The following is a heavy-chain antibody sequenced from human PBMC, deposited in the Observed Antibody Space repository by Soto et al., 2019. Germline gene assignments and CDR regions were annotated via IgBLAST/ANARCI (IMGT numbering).Heavy chain of an antibody. CDR3: ARVAYSRGWIFDY. V-gene: IGHV3-7*01. J-gene: IGHJ4*02. CDR1: AFTFSTYW. Sequence: LRLSCAASAFTFSTYWMSWVRQIPGRGLEWVANIKEDGTERYYVDSVKGRFTISRDNAKNSLFLQMNSLRAEDTAVYFCARVAYSRGWIFDYWGQGTLVTVSS. D-gene: IGHD6-19*01. CDR2: IKEDGTER.